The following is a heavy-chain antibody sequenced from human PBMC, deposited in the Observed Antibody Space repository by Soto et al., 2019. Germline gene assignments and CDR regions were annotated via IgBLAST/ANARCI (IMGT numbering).Heavy chain of an antibody. V-gene: IGHV1-18*01. CDR2: ISAYNGNT. J-gene: IGHJ3*02. CDR3: ARDNYDSSGYRHDAFDI. D-gene: IGHD3-22*01. CDR1: GYTFTSYG. Sequence: GASVKVSCKASGYTFTSYGISWVRQAPGQGLEWMGWISAYNGNTNYAQKLQGRVTMTTDTSTSTAYMELRSLRSDDAAVYYCARDNYDSSGYRHDAFDIWGQGTMVTVSS.